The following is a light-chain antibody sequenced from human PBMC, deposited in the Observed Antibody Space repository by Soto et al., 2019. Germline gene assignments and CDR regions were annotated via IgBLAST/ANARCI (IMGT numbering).Light chain of an antibody. CDR3: SSKRSSSTLDVV. Sequence: QSALTQPASVSGSPGQSITISCTGTSSDVGGYNSVSWYQQHPGQAPKLMIYDVSNQPSGVSNRFSGSKSGNTASLSISGLQAEDWADYYCSSKRSSSTLDVVFGGGTTLTVL. V-gene: IGLV2-14*03. J-gene: IGLJ2*01. CDR2: DVS. CDR1: SSDVGGYNS.